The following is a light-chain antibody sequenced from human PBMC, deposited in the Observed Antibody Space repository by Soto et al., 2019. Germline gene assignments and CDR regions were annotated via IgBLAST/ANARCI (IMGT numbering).Light chain of an antibody. V-gene: IGKV4-1*01. Sequence: DIVMTQSPDSLAVSLGERATINCKSSQSVLYSSNNKNYLAWYQQKPGQPPNLLIYWASTRESGVPDRFSGNGSGTDFTLTISSLQAEDGSVYYCQQYYSTPFTFGPGTKVDIK. CDR2: WAS. CDR3: QQYYSTPFT. J-gene: IGKJ3*01. CDR1: QSVLYSSNNKNY.